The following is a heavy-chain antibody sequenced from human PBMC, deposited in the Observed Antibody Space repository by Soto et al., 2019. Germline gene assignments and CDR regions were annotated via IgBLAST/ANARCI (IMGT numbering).Heavy chain of an antibody. J-gene: IGHJ4*02. CDR1: GGSISSYY. V-gene: IGHV4-59*12. D-gene: IGHD5-18*01. Sequence: SETLSLTCTVSGGSISSYYWSWIRQPPGKGLEWIGYIYYSGSTNYNPSLKSRVTISVDTSKNQFSLKLSSVTAADTAVYYCARRRLRGYSYGPPDYWGQGTLVTVSS. CDR2: IYYSGST. CDR3: ARRRLRGYSYGPPDY.